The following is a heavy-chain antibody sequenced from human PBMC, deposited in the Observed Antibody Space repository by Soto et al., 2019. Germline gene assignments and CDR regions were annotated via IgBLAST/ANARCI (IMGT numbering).Heavy chain of an antibody. V-gene: IGHV3-30-3*01. CDR2: ISYDGSDK. CDR1: GFTLSSYA. CDR3: GRLYCSGGYCSFDY. D-gene: IGHD2-15*01. Sequence: VQLVESGGGVVQPGRSLRLSCAASGFTLSSYAMHWVRQAPGKGLGWVAVISYDGSDKYYADSVKGRFTISRDNSKNPLFLKITPRRPEDTGVFYCGRLYCSGGYCSFDYGGQGTLFTVPP. J-gene: IGHJ4*02.